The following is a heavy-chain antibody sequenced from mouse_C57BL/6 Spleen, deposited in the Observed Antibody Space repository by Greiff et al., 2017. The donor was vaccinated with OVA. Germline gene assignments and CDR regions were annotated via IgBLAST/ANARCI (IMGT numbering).Heavy chain of an antibody. V-gene: IGHV1-81*01. J-gene: IGHJ2*01. CDR3: AREGLGNYPFDY. Sequence: VQRVESGAELARPGASVKLSCKASGYTFTSYGISWVKQRTGQGLEWIGEIYPRSGNTYYNEKFKGKATLTADKSSSTAYMELRSLTSEDSAVYFCAREGLGNYPFDYWGQGTTLTVSS. D-gene: IGHD2-1*01. CDR1: GYTFTSYG. CDR2: IYPRSGNT.